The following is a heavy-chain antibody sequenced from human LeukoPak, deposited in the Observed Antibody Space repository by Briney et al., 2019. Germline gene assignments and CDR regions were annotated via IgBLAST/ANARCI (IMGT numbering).Heavy chain of an antibody. CDR2: IYYSGST. V-gene: IGHV4-39*07. D-gene: IGHD5-18*01. CDR3: ARGSRRYSYGLEC. CDR1: GGSISSSSYY. Sequence: SETLSLTCTASGGSISSSSYYWGWIRQPPGKGLEWIGSIYYSGSTYYNPSLKSRVTISVDTSKNQFSLKLSSVTAADTAVYYCARGSRRYSYGLECWGQGTLVTVSS. J-gene: IGHJ4*02.